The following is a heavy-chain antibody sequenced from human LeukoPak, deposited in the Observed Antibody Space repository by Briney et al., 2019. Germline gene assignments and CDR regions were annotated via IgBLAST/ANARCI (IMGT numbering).Heavy chain of an antibody. Sequence: GGSLRLSCAASGFTFSRYWMSWVRLAPGKGLEWVANIKQDGSEKFYVESVKGRFTISRDNAKNSLYLQMNSLRAEDTALYYCAKDNSRYSSSQLDYWGQGTLVTVSS. V-gene: IGHV3-7*03. D-gene: IGHD6-13*01. CDR1: GFTFSRYW. CDR3: AKDNSRYSSSQLDY. J-gene: IGHJ4*02. CDR2: IKQDGSEK.